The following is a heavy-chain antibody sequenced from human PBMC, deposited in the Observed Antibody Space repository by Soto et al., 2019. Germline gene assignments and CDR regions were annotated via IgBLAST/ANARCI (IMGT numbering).Heavy chain of an antibody. D-gene: IGHD5-18*01. CDR1: GGSISSYC. V-gene: IGHV4-59*08. J-gene: IGHJ6*02. Sequence: PXXTLSLTCTVSGGSISSYCWSWIRQPPGXXXXXXXXXYXXXSTXXKKXXXXXXXIXXXKXXXQLYMKMRSVTAEETAVYYCARASPVVTDVWGQGTTVNVSS. CDR2: XYXXXST. CDR3: ARASPVVTDV.